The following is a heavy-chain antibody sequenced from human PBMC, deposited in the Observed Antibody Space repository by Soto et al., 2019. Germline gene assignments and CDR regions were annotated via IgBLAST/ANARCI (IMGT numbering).Heavy chain of an antibody. Sequence: QVQLVESGGGVVQPGRSLRLSCAASGFTFSSYGMHWVRQAPGKGLEWVAVISYDGSNKYYADSVKGRFTISRDNSKNTLYLQMNSLRAEDTAVYYCAKGQGRLLPDTYYYSMDVWGQGTTVTVSS. CDR2: ISYDGSNK. V-gene: IGHV3-30*18. CDR1: GFTFSSYG. CDR3: AKGQGRLLPDTYYYSMDV. J-gene: IGHJ6*02. D-gene: IGHD3-22*01.